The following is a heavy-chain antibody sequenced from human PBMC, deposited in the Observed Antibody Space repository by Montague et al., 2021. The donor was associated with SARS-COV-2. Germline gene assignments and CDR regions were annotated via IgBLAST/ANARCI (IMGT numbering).Heavy chain of an antibody. CDR1: GASIGRSTYY. J-gene: IGHJ4*02. Sequence: SETLSLTCTVSGASIGRSTYYWGWIRQPPGKDLEWIGTIYYSGTTHYNPSLRSRVTISLDTSKNQVSLNLRSVTAADTAVYFCGRVILSATSNPFDCWGPGTLVTVSS. CDR2: IYYSGTT. CDR3: GRVILSATSNPFDC. D-gene: IGHD2-15*01. V-gene: IGHV4-39*07.